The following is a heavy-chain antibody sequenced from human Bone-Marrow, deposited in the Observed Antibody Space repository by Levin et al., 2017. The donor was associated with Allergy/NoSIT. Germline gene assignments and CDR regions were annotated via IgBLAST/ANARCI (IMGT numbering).Heavy chain of an antibody. J-gene: IGHJ5*02. CDR3: TRGLMIGASKMFDL. V-gene: IGHV1-2*02. D-gene: IGHD3-22*01. CDR2: IIPNSGCT. Sequence: GESLKISCKASGYTFSVYWIHWVRHVPGEGLEWMGWIIPNSGCTNYAQKFQGRVTMTRDTSINTVYMELTGLTSDDAAVYYCTRGLMIGASKMFDLWGQGTLVTVSS. CDR1: GYTFSVYW.